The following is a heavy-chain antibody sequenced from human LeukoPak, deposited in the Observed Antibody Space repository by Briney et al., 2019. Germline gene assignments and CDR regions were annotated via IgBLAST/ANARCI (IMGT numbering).Heavy chain of an antibody. CDR1: GGSISSSHHY. V-gene: IGHV4-39*07. J-gene: IGHJ4*02. Sequence: SETLSLTCAVSGGSISSSHHYWGWIRQPPGKGLEWIGSIYSSGSTYYNPSLRTRVTISVDTSKNQFSLKLSSVTAADTAVYYCARGYCSGGSCYSYGYWGQGTLVTVSS. CDR3: ARGYCSGGSCYSYGY. D-gene: IGHD2-15*01. CDR2: IYSSGST.